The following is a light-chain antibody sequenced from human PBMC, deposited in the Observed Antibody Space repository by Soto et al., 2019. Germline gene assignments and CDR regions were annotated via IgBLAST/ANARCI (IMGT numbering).Light chain of an antibody. V-gene: IGKV3-15*01. CDR3: QQYNNWPPWT. J-gene: IGKJ1*01. CDR1: QSVSSY. Sequence: VLTQSPATLSLSPGERATLSCRASQSVSSYLAWYQQKPGQAPRLLIYDASTRATGIPARFSGSGSGTEFTLPISSLQSEDFAVYYCQQYNNWPPWTFGQGTKVDIK. CDR2: DAS.